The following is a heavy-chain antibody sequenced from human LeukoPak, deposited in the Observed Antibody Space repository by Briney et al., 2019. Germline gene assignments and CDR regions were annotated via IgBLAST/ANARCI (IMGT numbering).Heavy chain of an antibody. CDR2: INPSGGST. CDR3: ARAQTGVDSSGPYYFDY. J-gene: IGHJ4*02. CDR1: GYTFTSYY. V-gene: IGHV1-46*01. Sequence: ASVKVSCKASGYTFTSYYMHWVRQAPGQGLEWMGIINPSGGSTSYAQKFQGRVTMTRDMSTSTVYMELSSLRSEDTAVYYCARAQTGVDSSGPYYFDYRGQGTLVTVSS. D-gene: IGHD6-19*01.